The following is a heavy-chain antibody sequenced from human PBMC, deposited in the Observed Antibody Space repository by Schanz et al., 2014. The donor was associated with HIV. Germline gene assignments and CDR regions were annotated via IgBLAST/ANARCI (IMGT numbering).Heavy chain of an antibody. J-gene: IGHJ4*02. D-gene: IGHD6-6*01. Sequence: QLQLQESGPGLVKPSETLSLSCSVSGGSISSDSYYWAWIRQPPDKGLEWVGEIDRFGGTNYIPSLKSRVAIAVDSSKNQFSLRLTSVTVADTAVYYCASSQGAARAFDYWGQGTLVTVSS. CDR2: IDRFGGT. CDR1: GGSISSDSYY. CDR3: ASSQGAARAFDY. V-gene: IGHV4-39*07.